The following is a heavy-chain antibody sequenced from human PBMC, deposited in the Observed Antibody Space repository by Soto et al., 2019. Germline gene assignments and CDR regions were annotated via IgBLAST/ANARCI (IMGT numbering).Heavy chain of an antibody. CDR1: GFTFSSYG. Sequence: GGSLRLSCAASGFTFSSYGMHWVRQAPGKGLEWVAVISYDGSNKYYADSVKGRFTISRDNSKNTLYLQMNSLRAEDTAVYYCAKSRVWRYSYSPRDYWGQGTLVTVSS. J-gene: IGHJ4*02. D-gene: IGHD5-18*01. CDR2: ISYDGSNK. CDR3: AKSRVWRYSYSPRDY. V-gene: IGHV3-30*18.